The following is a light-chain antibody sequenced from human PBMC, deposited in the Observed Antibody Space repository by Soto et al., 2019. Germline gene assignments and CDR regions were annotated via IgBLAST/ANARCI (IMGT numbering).Light chain of an antibody. CDR2: GAF. J-gene: IGKJ2*01. CDR1: QSVSSTY. V-gene: IGKV3-20*01. Sequence: EIVLTQSPGTLSLSPGERATLSCRASQSVSSTYLAWYQQKPGQAPRLLIYGAFNRATGIPDRFSGSGSGTDSTLTISRLEPEDFTVYYCQQYGSSLYTFGQGTKLEIK. CDR3: QQYGSSLYT.